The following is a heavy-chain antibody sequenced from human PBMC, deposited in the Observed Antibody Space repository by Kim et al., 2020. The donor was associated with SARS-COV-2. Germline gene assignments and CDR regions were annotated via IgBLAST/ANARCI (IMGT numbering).Heavy chain of an antibody. CDR1: GFTFSSYG. J-gene: IGHJ4*02. Sequence: GGSLRLSCAASGFTFSSYGMHWVRQAPGKGLEWVAVIWYDGSNKYYADSVKGRFTISRDNSKNTLYLQMNSLRAEDTAVYYCARDYDILTGYCFDYWGQGTLVTVSP. CDR2: IWYDGSNK. D-gene: IGHD3-9*01. CDR3: ARDYDILTGYCFDY. V-gene: IGHV3-33*01.